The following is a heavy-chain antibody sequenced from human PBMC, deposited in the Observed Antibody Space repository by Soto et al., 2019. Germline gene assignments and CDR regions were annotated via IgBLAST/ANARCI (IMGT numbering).Heavy chain of an antibody. CDR2: ISDDGSNK. CDR3: AREEVPPDYFDF. J-gene: IGHJ4*02. CDR1: GFTFSSYA. D-gene: IGHD2-2*01. V-gene: IGHV3-30-3*01. Sequence: GGSLRLSCSPSGFTFSSYAMHWVRQAPGKGLQWVAVISDDGSNKYYADSVKGRLTISRDTSKNTLYLQMNSLSAEDTAVYCCAREEVPPDYFDFRRKGALVTVS.